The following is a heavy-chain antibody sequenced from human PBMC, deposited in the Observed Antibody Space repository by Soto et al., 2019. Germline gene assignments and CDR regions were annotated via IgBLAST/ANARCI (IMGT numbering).Heavy chain of an antibody. CDR2: INPNSGGT. J-gene: IGHJ6*02. D-gene: IGHD6-6*01. V-gene: IGHV1-2*02. CDR3: ARDGIADRPDYYGMDV. CDR1: GYTFTGYY. Sequence: QVQLVQSGAEVKKPGASVKVSCKASGYTFTGYYMHWVRQAPGQGLEWMGWINPNSGGTNYAQKVQGRVTMNRDTSISTAYMELSRLRSDDTAVYYCARDGIADRPDYYGMDVWGQGNTVTVSS.